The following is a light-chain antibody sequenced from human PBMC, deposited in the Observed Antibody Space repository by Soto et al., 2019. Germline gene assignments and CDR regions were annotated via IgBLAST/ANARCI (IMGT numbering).Light chain of an antibody. CDR2: GAS. V-gene: IGKV3-20*01. Sequence: EIVMTQSPATLSVSPGERATLSCRASQSVSSNYLAWYQQKPGQAPRVLIYGASSRTTGIPDRFSGSGSGTDFTLTISRLEPEDFAVYYCQQYHNSPLTFGQGTKVDI. CDR1: QSVSSNY. J-gene: IGKJ1*01. CDR3: QQYHNSPLT.